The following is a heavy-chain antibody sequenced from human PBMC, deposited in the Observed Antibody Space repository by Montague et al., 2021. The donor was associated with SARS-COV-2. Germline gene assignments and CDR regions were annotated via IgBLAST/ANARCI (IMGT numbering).Heavy chain of an antibody. CDR1: GGSITVSRYD. J-gene: IGHJ3*02. Sequence: SETLSLTCTVSGGSITVSRYDWGWIRQPPGKGLEWIGSVHYTGTTSYNESLKGRLTISVDTSENRFSLRMTSVTASDTAVYYYARHRANAGSFDIWGHGTLVTVSS. CDR2: VHYTGTT. D-gene: IGHD1-1*01. V-gene: IGHV4-39*01. CDR3: ARHRANAGSFDI.